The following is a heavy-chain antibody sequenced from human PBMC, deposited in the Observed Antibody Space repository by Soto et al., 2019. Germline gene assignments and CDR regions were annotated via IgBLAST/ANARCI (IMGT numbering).Heavy chain of an antibody. CDR2: IWYDGSNK. CDR3: ASVVAGMDYYYMDV. J-gene: IGHJ6*03. Sequence: QVQLVESGGGVVQPGRSLRLSCAASGFTFSSYGMHWVRQAPGKGLEWVAVIWYDGSNKYYADSVKGRFTISRDNSKNALYLQMNSLRAEDTAVYYCASVVAGMDYYYMDVWGKGTTVTVSS. CDR1: GFTFSSYG. D-gene: IGHD6-19*01. V-gene: IGHV3-33*01.